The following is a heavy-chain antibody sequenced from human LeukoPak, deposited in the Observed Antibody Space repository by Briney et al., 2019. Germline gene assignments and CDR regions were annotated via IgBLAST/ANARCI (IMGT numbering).Heavy chain of an antibody. CDR3: ARLGGPDIIVDTAMVTGSSHFDY. J-gene: IGHJ4*02. V-gene: IGHV1-2*02. Sequence: ASVKVSCKASGYTFTGYYMHWVRQAPGQGLEWMGWINPNSGGTNYAQKFQGRVTMTRDTSISTAYMELSSLRSEDTAVYYCARLGGPDIIVDTAMVTGSSHFDYWGQGTLVTVSS. CDR1: GYTFTGYY. D-gene: IGHD5-18*01. CDR2: INPNSGGT.